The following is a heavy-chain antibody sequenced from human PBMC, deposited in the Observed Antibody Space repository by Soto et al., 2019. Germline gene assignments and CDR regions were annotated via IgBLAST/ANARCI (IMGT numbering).Heavy chain of an antibody. V-gene: IGHV3-48*03. D-gene: IGHD6-19*01. CDR1: GFTFSSYE. J-gene: IGHJ6*02. Sequence: LRLSCAASGFTFSSYEMNWVRQAPGKGLEWVSYISSSGSTIYYADSVKGRFTISRDNAKNSLYLQMNSLRAEDTAVYYCARDRASLAGYYYGMDVWGQGTTVTVSS. CDR2: ISSSGSTI. CDR3: ARDRASLAGYYYGMDV.